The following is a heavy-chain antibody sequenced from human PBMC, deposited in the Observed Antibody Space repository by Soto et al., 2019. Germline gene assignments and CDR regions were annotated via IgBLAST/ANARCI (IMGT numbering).Heavy chain of an antibody. CDR3: ARAPVGDYYGSGLFVAFDS. J-gene: IGHJ3*02. Sequence: SSETLSLTCTVSGGSISSGDYYWSWIRQPPGKGLEWIGYIYYSGSTYYNPSLKSRVTISVDTSKNQFSLKLSSVTAADTAVYYCARAPVGDYYGSGLFVAFDSWGQETMVTVSS. CDR1: GGSISSGDYY. V-gene: IGHV4-30-4*01. D-gene: IGHD3-10*01. CDR2: IYYSGST.